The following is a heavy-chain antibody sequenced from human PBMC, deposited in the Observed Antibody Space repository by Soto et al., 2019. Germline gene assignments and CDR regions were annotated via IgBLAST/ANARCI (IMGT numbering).Heavy chain of an antibody. V-gene: IGHV3-48*03. CDR3: ARDHKAGGIGWFAP. D-gene: IGHD3-3*02. Sequence: SGGALVQPGGSLRLSCVASGFTFSKFEMIWVRQAPGKGLEWLSYITGSGNAQHYANSVRGRFTISRDNAKNSLYLQLSGVRVDDTAVYYCARDHKAGGIGWFAPWGQGTLVTVSS. J-gene: IGHJ5*02. CDR1: GFTFSKFE. CDR2: ITGSGNAQ.